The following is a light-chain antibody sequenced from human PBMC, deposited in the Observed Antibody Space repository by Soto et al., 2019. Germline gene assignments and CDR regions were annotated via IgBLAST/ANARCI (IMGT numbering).Light chain of an antibody. CDR1: QAIRGD. J-gene: IGKJ1*01. V-gene: IGKV1-6*01. Sequence: ALPMTQSPSSLSASVGDTVTITCRASQAIRGDLGWYQQKPGKAPKLLIYGASTLEAGVPSRFGGSGSGTDFSLTISGLQSEDFATYYCLQDNDYPWTFGQGTKVEI. CDR2: GAS. CDR3: LQDNDYPWT.